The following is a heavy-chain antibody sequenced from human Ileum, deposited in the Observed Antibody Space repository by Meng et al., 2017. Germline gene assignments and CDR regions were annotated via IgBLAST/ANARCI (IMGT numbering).Heavy chain of an antibody. CDR1: GYTFTGYY. CDR3: ARDVVVPAALTVRIDY. CDR2: INGGNGKT. D-gene: IGHD2-2*01. Sequence: QVQLVQYGAEVKKPGASVKVSCKSSGYTFTGYYLFWVRQAPGQGLEWMGWINGGNGKTKYSQKFQGRVTITRDTSASTAYMELSSLRSEDTAVYYCARDVVVPAALTVRIDYWGQGTLVTVSS. J-gene: IGHJ4*02. V-gene: IGHV1-3*01.